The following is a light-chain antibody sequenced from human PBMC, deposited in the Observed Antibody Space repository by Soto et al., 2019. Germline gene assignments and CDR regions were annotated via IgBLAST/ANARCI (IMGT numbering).Light chain of an antibody. CDR3: QQLNSYRWT. CDR1: NVIRND. Sequence: IQMTQSPSSLIASGGDRVTIIXRASNVIRNDLGWYQQRPGXAPQXXXHDXSTLQSGGPSRLSGSGSGTEFTLTISSLQPEDFANYYCQQLNSYRWTFGQGTKVDIK. J-gene: IGKJ1*01. V-gene: IGKV1-17*01. CDR2: DXS.